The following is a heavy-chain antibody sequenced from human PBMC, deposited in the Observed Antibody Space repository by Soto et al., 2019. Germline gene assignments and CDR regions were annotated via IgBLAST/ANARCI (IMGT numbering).Heavy chain of an antibody. CDR2: IYSTNNT. J-gene: IGHJ5*02. Sequence: EVQLVESGGGLVQAGGSLRLSCAASGFTVSGNYMAWVRQAPGKGLEWVSIIYSTNNTYYADFVKGRFIMSRDNSKNTMWLQMNSLRAEDTAVYYCARASIVSTMGGWLDPWGQGARVIVSS. CDR3: ARASIVSTMGGWLDP. V-gene: IGHV3-66*01. CDR1: GFTVSGNY. D-gene: IGHD5-12*01.